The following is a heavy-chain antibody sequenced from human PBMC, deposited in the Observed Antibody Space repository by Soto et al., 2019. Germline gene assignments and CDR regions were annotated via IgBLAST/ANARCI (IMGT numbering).Heavy chain of an antibody. Sequence: PGGSLRLSCAASGFTASGCAMSWVRQAPGKGLEWVSYIDMNGGGKYYADSVKGRFTISRDNSKNTLYLLMNSLRAEDTAVYYCLKWSHDVLTGPDGYGMDVWGQGTTVTVSS. D-gene: IGHD3-9*01. V-gene: IGHV3-23*01. CDR3: LKWSHDVLTGPDGYGMDV. J-gene: IGHJ6*02. CDR2: IDMNGGGK. CDR1: GFTASGCA.